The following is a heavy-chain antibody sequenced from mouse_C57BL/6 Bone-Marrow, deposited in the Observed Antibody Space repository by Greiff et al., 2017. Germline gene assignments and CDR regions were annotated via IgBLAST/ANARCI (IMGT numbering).Heavy chain of an antibody. J-gene: IGHJ3*01. Sequence: EVQLQESGAELVRPGSSVKMSCKTSGYTFTSYGINWVKQRPGQGLEWIGYIYIGSGYTEYNEKFKGKATLTSDTSSSTAYIQLSSLTSEDSAIYFCANFGAYWGQGTLVTVSA. V-gene: IGHV1-58*01. CDR2: IYIGSGYT. CDR1: GYTFTSYG. CDR3: ANFGAY.